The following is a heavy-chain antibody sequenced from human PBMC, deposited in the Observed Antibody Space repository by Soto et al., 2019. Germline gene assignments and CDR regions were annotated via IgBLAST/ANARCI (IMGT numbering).Heavy chain of an antibody. V-gene: IGHV4-59*01. CDR2: MYNTGST. D-gene: IGHD2-21*02. J-gene: IGHJ6*02. CDR3: ARDLWGYCGTDCYPLDV. Sequence: SETLSLTCTVSGGSISSYYWNWIRQPPGKRLEWFGYMYNTGSTVYNPPFKSRVTISVDTSKNQFSLKLNSVTAADTAVYYCARDLWGYCGTDCYPLDVWGQGTTVTVSS. CDR1: GGSISSYY.